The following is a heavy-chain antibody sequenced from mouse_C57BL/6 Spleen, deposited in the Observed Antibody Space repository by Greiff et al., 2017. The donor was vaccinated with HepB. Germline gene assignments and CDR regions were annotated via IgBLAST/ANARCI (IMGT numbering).Heavy chain of an antibody. CDR1: GYTFTSYW. J-gene: IGHJ2*01. D-gene: IGHD3-3*01. V-gene: IGHV1-7*01. CDR2: INPCSGYT. CDR3: ARGPGQFDY. Sequence: QVQLKESGAELAKPGASVKLSCKASGYTFTSYWMHWVKQRPGQGLEWIGYINPCSGYTKYNQKFKDKATLTADKSPSTANMQLSSLTYEESAVYYCARGPGQFDYWGQGTTLTVSS.